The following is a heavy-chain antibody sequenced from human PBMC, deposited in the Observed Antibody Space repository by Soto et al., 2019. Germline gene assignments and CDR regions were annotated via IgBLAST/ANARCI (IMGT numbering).Heavy chain of an antibody. CDR1: GDSVSSPYY. J-gene: IGHJ4*02. CDR2: VFHTGTT. Sequence: QVQLQESGPGLVKPSGTLSLTCAVSGDSVSSPYYWCWVRQPPGKGLEWIGEVFHTGTTSYNPALGSRGTISLDKSINQFPLDVSSVTAADTAVYYCARSAGWYAVHSWGPGTLVIVSS. D-gene: IGHD6-19*01. V-gene: IGHV4-4*02. CDR3: ARSAGWYAVHS.